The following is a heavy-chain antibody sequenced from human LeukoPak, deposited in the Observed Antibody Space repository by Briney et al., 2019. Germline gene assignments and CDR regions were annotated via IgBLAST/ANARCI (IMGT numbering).Heavy chain of an antibody. CDR2: ISAYNGNT. CDR3: ARRRVPNEGRYYNWFDP. Sequence: ASVKVSCKASGYTFTSYGISWVRQAPGQGLEWMGWISAYNGNTNYAQKFQGRVTMTTDTSTSTAYMELRSLTSDDTAVYYCARRRVPNEGRYYNWFDPWGQGTLVTVSS. D-gene: IGHD3-10*01. V-gene: IGHV1-18*01. J-gene: IGHJ5*02. CDR1: GYTFTSYG.